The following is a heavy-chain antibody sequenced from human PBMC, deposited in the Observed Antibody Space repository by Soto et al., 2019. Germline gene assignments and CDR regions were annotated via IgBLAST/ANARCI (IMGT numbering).Heavy chain of an antibody. CDR3: NVPYDFWSGYRTDY. CDR2: IKSKTDGGTT. CDR1: GFTFSNAW. D-gene: IGHD3-3*01. V-gene: IGHV3-15*07. Sequence: EVQLVESGGGLVKPGGSLRLSCAASGFTFSNAWMNWVRQAPGTALAWDGRIKSKTDGGTTDYAAPVKGRLTISRDDSKNTLYLQMNSLNTEDTAVYYCNVPYDFWSGYRTDYWGQGTLVTVSS. J-gene: IGHJ4*02.